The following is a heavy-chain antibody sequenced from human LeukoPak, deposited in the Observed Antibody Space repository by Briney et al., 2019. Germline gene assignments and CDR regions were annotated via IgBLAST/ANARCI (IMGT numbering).Heavy chain of an antibody. D-gene: IGHD5-12*01. CDR3: AKASEERYSGYDDYLHY. CDR1: GFTFSNFG. CDR2: ISWNGDTI. V-gene: IGHV3-9*01. Sequence: GGSLRLSCSASGFTFSNFGMNWVRQAPGKGLEWVLGISWNGDTIGYADSVKGRFTVSRDNAKNSVYLQMNNLRTEDTALYYCAKASEERYSGYDDYLHYWGQGTLVTVSS. J-gene: IGHJ4*02.